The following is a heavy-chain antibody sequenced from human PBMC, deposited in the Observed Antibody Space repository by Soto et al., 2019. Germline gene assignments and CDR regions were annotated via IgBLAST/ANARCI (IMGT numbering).Heavy chain of an antibody. Sequence: HPGGSLRLSCSASGFTFSSYAMHWVRQAPGKGLEYVSAISSNGGSTYYADSVKGRLTISRDNSKNTLYLQMSSLRAEDTAVYYCVKDGPLAGDIEDYYYYGMDVWGQGTTVTVSS. D-gene: IGHD3-3*02. V-gene: IGHV3-64D*06. CDR1: GFTFSSYA. CDR3: VKDGPLAGDIEDYYYYGMDV. CDR2: ISSNGGST. J-gene: IGHJ6*02.